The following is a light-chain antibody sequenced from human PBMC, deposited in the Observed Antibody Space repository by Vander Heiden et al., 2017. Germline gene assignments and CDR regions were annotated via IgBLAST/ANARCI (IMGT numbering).Light chain of an antibody. Sequence: DIQMTQSPSSLSASVGDRVTITCRASQNIGNFLNWYQQKPGKAPNLLVYTASSLQSGVPSRFSGSASGTDFTLTINGLQPEDFATYYCQQSSSTSPYTFGQGTKLEIK. J-gene: IGKJ2*01. CDR1: QNIGNF. CDR3: QQSSSTSPYT. V-gene: IGKV1-39*01. CDR2: TAS.